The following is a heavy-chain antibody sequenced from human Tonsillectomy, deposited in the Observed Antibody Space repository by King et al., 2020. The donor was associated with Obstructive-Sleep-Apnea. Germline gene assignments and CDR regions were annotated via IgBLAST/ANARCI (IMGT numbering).Heavy chain of an antibody. Sequence: VQLVESGGGLVKPGGSLRLSCAASGFTFSDYYMSWIRQAPGKGLEWVSYISSSSCYTNYADSVKGRFTISRDNAKNSLSLQMNSLRAEDTAVYYCARFQYGDYERVDYWGQGTLVTVSS. J-gene: IGHJ4*02. CDR3: ARFQYGDYERVDY. CDR1: GFTFSDYY. D-gene: IGHD4-17*01. V-gene: IGHV3-11*06. CDR2: ISSSSCYT.